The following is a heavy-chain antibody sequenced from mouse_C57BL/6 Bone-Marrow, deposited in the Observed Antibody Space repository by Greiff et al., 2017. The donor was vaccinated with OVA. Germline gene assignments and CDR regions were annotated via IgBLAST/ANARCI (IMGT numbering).Heavy chain of an antibody. D-gene: IGHD3-2*02. J-gene: IGHJ3*01. V-gene: IGHV5S21*01. CDR2: ISSGGDYI. CDR1: GFTFSSYA. Sequence: EVKLMESGEGLVKPGGFLKLSCAASGFTFSSYAMSWVRQTPEKRLEWVAYISSGGDYIYYADTVKGRFTISRDNARNTLYLQMSSLKSEDTAMYYCTRRDSSGYWFAYWGQGTLVTVSA. CDR3: TRRDSSGYWFAY.